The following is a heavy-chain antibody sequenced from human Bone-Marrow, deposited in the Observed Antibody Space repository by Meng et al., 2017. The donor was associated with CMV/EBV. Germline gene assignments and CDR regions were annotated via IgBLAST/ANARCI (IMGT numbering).Heavy chain of an antibody. CDR2: ISGSGGST. V-gene: IGHV3-23*01. CDR3: ANDLEQLVNTWFDP. J-gene: IGHJ5*02. CDR1: GFTFSSYA. D-gene: IGHD6-13*01. Sequence: ESLKISRAASGFTFSSYAMSWVRQAPGKGLEWVSAISGSGGSTYFADSVKGRFNISRDNSKNTLYLQMNSLRAEDTAVYYCANDLEQLVNTWFDPWGQATLVTVSS.